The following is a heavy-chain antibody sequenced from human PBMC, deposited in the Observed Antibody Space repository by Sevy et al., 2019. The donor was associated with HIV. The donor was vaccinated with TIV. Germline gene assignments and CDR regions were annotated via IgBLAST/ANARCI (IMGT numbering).Heavy chain of an antibody. CDR1: GGSISSYY. CDR2: IYTSGST. J-gene: IGHJ5*02. CDR3: ARDISFSGYDSSGYYTASNWFDP. V-gene: IGHV4-4*07. D-gene: IGHD3-22*01. Sequence: SETLSLTCTVSGGSISSYYWSWIRQPAGKGLEWIGRIYTSGSTNYNPSLKSRVTMSVDTSKNQFSLKLSSVTAADTAVYYCARDISFSGYDSSGYYTASNWFDPWGQGILVTVSS.